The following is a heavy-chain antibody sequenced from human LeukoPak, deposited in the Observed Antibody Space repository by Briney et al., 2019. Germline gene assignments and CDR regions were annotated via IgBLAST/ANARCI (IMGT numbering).Heavy chain of an antibody. V-gene: IGHV3-30*18. CDR2: ISYDGSNK. CDR3: AKDNVAAAGRYFDY. Sequence: PGMTLRLSCAASGFTFSNYGMHWVRQAPGKGLEWVALISYDGSNKYFADSVKGRFTISRDNPKNTLYLQMHSLRAEDTAVYYCAKDNVAAAGRYFDYWGQGTLVTVS. J-gene: IGHJ4*02. D-gene: IGHD6-13*01. CDR1: GFTFSNYG.